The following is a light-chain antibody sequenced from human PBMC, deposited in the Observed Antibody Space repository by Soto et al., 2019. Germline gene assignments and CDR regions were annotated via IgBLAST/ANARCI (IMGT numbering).Light chain of an antibody. J-gene: IGKJ5*01. Sequence: DIQMTQSPSSLSASVGDRVTITCRASQSISSYLNWYQQKPGKAPKLLIYAASSLQSGVPSRFSGSGSGTDFTLTISSLQPEDFATYYCQQSHTTPITFGPGTRLAI. CDR3: QQSHTTPIT. CDR1: QSISSY. CDR2: AAS. V-gene: IGKV1-39*01.